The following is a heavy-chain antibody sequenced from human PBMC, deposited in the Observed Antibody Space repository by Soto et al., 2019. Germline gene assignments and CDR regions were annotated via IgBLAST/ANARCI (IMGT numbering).Heavy chain of an antibody. CDR1: GFTFSSYA. D-gene: IGHD3-10*01. CDR2: ISGSGGST. J-gene: IGHJ4*02. Sequence: EVQLLESGGGLVQPGGSLRLSCAASGFTFSSYAMSWVRQAPGKGLEWVSAISGSGGSTYYADSVKGRITISRDNSKNTRYLQMTTLRAEDTAVYYCAKVRGNWFGESPPHYWGQGTLVTVSS. CDR3: AKVRGNWFGESPPHY. V-gene: IGHV3-23*01.